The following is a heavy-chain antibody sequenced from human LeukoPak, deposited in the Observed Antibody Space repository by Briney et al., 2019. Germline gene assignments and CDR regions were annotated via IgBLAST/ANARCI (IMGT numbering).Heavy chain of an antibody. CDR3: ARGAVLGRDYYYYYGMDV. CDR2: INPSGGST. J-gene: IGHJ6*02. V-gene: IGHV1-46*01. CDR1: GYTFTSYY. Sequence: GASVKVSCKASGYTFTSYYMHWVRQAPGQGLEWMGIINPSGGSTSYAQKFQGRVTMTRDTSTSTVHMELSSLRSEDTAMYYCARGAVLGRDYYYYYGMDVWGQGTTVTVSS.